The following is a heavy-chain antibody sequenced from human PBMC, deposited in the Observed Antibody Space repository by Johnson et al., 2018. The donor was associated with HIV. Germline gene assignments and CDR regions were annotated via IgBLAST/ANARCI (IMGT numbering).Heavy chain of an antibody. V-gene: IGHV3-11*04. CDR3: AREEVTIFGVAYDAFVI. Sequence: QVLLVESGGGLVKPGGSLRLSCAASGFTFSDYYISWIRQAPGKGLEWVSYISSSGSTIYYADSVKGRFTISRDNTKNSLYLQMNSLRAEDTAVYYCAREEVTIFGVAYDAFVIWGQGTMVTVSS. J-gene: IGHJ3*02. D-gene: IGHD3-3*01. CDR1: GFTFSDYY. CDR2: ISSSGSTI.